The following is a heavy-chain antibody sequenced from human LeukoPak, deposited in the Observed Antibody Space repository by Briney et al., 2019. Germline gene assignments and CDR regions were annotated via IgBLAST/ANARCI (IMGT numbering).Heavy chain of an antibody. D-gene: IGHD3-22*01. Sequence: PGGSLSLSCAASGFTYEDYTMHWVRQAPGKTLEWVALISWDGTTYYTDSVKGRFTISRDNSKNSLYLQMDTLRSEDTAFYYCVKDLSYESSGYVFEYWGQGALVTVSS. V-gene: IGHV3-43*01. CDR2: ISWDGTT. CDR1: GFTYEDYT. CDR3: VKDLSYESSGYVFEY. J-gene: IGHJ4*02.